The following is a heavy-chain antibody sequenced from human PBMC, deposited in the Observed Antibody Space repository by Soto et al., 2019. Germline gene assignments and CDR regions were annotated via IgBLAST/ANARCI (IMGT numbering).Heavy chain of an antibody. Sequence: EVQLVESGGGLVQPGGSLRLSCAASGFTVSSSYMGWVRQAPGKGLEWVSSNYSGGNTYYADSVRGRFTISTDNSKDTLYLQVNSLRVDDTAMYYCARHVGFYWYFDLWGRGTLVTVSS. CDR2: NYSGGNT. D-gene: IGHD1-26*01. CDR1: GFTVSSSY. J-gene: IGHJ2*01. CDR3: ARHVGFYWYFDL. V-gene: IGHV3-66*04.